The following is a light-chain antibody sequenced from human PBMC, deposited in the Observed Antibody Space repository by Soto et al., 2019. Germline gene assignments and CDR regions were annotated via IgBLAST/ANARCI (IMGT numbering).Light chain of an antibody. CDR2: DAS. Sequence: EIVLTQSPATLSLSPGERASLSCRASQSVSSYLAWYQQKPGQAPRLLIYDASNRATGIPARFSGIGSGTDFTLTSSSLEPEDFAVYYCQQRSSWPLSFGGGTTVEIK. V-gene: IGKV3-11*01. CDR1: QSVSSY. CDR3: QQRSSWPLS. J-gene: IGKJ4*01.